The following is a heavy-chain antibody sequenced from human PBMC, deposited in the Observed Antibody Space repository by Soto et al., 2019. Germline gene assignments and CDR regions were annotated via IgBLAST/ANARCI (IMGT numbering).Heavy chain of an antibody. J-gene: IGHJ4*02. CDR3: AKALLMVYGVEY. CDR1: GFTFSSYA. V-gene: IGHV3-23*01. Sequence: QPGGSLRLSCAASGFTFSSYAMNWVRQAPGKGLEWVSVISGSGDRTYYADSVKGRFTISRDNSKNTLYLQMNSLRAEDTAEYYCAKALLMVYGVEYWGQGALVTVSS. CDR2: ISGSGDRT. D-gene: IGHD2-8*01.